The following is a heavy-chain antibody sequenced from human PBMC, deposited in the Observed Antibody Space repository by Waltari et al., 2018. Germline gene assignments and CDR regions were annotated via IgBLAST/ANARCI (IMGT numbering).Heavy chain of an antibody. J-gene: IGHJ4*02. D-gene: IGHD1-1*01. CDR1: GFTFSSYA. CDR3: AKRGERALHYFHS. CDR2: LSSGGGDR. V-gene: IGHV3-23*01. Sequence: EVQVLEYGGGLVQPGGSLRLSCAASGFTFSSYAMTWVRRAPGKGLEWVSTLSSGGGDRYYADSVKGRFTISRDTSKKTLWLQMNSLRVEDTAVYYCAKRGERALHYFHSWGQGTLVTVSS.